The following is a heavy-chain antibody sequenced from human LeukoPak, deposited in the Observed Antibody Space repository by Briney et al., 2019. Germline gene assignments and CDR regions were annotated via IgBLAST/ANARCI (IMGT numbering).Heavy chain of an antibody. CDR1: GFSLSSYN. CDR2: ISSSSSYI. V-gene: IGHV3-21*01. Sequence: PGGSLRLSCAASGFSLSSYNMNWVRQAPGKGLEWVSSISSSSSYIYYADSVKGRFTISRDNAKNSLYLQMNSLRAEDTAVYYCARGSSWYSTFLDYWGQGTLVTVSS. D-gene: IGHD6-13*01. J-gene: IGHJ4*02. CDR3: ARGSSWYSTFLDY.